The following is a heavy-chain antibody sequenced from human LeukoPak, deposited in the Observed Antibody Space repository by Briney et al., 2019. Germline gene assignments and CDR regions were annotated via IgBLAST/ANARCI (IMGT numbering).Heavy chain of an antibody. CDR1: GFTFSSYA. Sequence: GGSLRLSRAASGFTFSSYAMSWVRQAPGKGLEWVSAISGSGGSTYYADSVKGRFTISRDNSKNTLYLQMNSLRAEDTAVYYCAKAYGSGSRPFPFDYWGQGTLVTVSS. D-gene: IGHD3-10*01. CDR3: AKAYGSGSRPFPFDY. J-gene: IGHJ4*02. CDR2: ISGSGGST. V-gene: IGHV3-23*01.